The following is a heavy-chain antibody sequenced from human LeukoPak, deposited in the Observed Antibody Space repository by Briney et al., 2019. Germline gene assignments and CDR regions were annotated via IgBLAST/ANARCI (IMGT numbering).Heavy chain of an antibody. CDR2: ISAYNGDT. CDR1: GYTLSNYA. V-gene: IGHV1-18*01. J-gene: IGHJ4*02. Sequence: ASVKVSCKASGYTLSNYAISWVRPAPGQGLEWMGWISAYNGDTNFAQKFQGRVTLTTDTSTSTAYMELRSLTSDDTAVYYCARAPQQLASRVDFWGQGTLVTVSS. CDR3: ARAPQQLASRVDF. D-gene: IGHD6-13*01.